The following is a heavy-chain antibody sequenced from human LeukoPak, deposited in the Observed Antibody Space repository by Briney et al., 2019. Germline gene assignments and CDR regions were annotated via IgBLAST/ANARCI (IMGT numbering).Heavy chain of an antibody. CDR2: INHSGST. CDR1: GGSFSGYY. J-gene: IGHJ4*02. D-gene: IGHD4-17*01. CDR3: ARAPTTVTTNFDY. V-gene: IGHV4-34*01. Sequence: SETLSLTCAVYGGSFSGYYWSWIRQPPGKGLDWIGEINHSGSTNYNPSLKSRVTISVDKSKNQFSLKLSSVTAADTAVYYCARAPTTVTTNFDYWGQGTLVTVSS.